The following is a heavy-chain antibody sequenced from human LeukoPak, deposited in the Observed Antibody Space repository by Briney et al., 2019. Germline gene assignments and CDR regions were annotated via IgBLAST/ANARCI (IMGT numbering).Heavy chain of an antibody. CDR1: GYTFTGYY. CDR3: ARDWKRKDTAMVKDYYYYYMDV. J-gene: IGHJ6*03. D-gene: IGHD5-18*01. Sequence: GASVKVSCKASGYTFTGYYMHWVRQAPGQGLEWMGWINPNSGGTNYAQKFQGRVTMTRDTPISTAYMELSRLRSDDTAVYYCARDWKRKDTAMVKDYYYYYMDVWGKGTTVTVSS. V-gene: IGHV1-2*02. CDR2: INPNSGGT.